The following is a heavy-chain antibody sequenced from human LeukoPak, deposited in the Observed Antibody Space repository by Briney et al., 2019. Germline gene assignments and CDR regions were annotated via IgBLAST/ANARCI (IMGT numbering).Heavy chain of an antibody. Sequence: AVNVSCKASGCTFSSYSMSWVRQAAGRGLEWMGGIIPILGTAHYAQKFQDRVTITADESTSTAYMQMSSLRSEDTAVYYCARGGYYYDSSGYDYWGQGTLVTVSS. J-gene: IGHJ4*02. V-gene: IGHV1-69*13. CDR3: ARGGYYYDSSGYDY. CDR2: IIPILGTA. D-gene: IGHD3-22*01. CDR1: GCTFSSYS.